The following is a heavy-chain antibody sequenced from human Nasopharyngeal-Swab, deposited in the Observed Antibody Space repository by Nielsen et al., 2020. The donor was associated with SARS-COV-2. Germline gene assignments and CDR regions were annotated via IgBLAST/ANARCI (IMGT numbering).Heavy chain of an antibody. J-gene: IGHJ6*02. CDR3: ARGNWNDYYYGMDV. V-gene: IGHV3-33*01. D-gene: IGHD1-1*01. CDR2: IWYDGSNK. CDR1: GFTFSSYG. Sequence: GSLRLSCAASGFTFSSYGMHWVRQAPGKGLEWVAVIWYDGSNKYYADSVKGRFTISRDNSKNTLYLQMNSLRAEDTAVYYCARGNWNDYYYGMDVWGQGTTVTVSS.